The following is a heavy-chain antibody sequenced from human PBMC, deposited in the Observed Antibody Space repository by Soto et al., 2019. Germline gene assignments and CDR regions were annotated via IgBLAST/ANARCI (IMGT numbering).Heavy chain of an antibody. CDR3: ATGDGYSSSQNWFDP. CDR2: IYYSGST. Sequence: SETLSLTCTVPGGSISSSNYYWGWIRQPPGKGLEWIGSIYYSGSTYYNPSLKSRVTISVDTSKNQFSLKLSSVTAADTAVYYCATGDGYSSSQNWFDPWGQGTLVT. V-gene: IGHV4-39*01. J-gene: IGHJ5*02. D-gene: IGHD6-13*01. CDR1: GGSISSSNYY.